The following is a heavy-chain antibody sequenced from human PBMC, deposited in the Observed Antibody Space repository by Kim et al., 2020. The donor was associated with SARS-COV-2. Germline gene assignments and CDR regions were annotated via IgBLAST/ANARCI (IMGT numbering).Heavy chain of an antibody. V-gene: IGHV1-46*01. CDR3: ARSWVDSSWHYGMDV. D-gene: IGHD6-13*01. J-gene: IGHJ6*02. CDR1: GYTFTSYY. CDR2: INPSGGST. Sequence: ASVKVSCKASGYTFTSYYMHWVRQAPGQGLEWMGIINPSGGSTSYAQKFQGRVTMTRDTSTSTVYMELSSLRSEDMAVYYCARSWVDSSWHYGMDVWGQGTTVTVSS.